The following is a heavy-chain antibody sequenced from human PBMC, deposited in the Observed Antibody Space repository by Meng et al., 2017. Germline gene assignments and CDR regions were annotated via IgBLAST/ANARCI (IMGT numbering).Heavy chain of an antibody. CDR3: ARVRNGWFGEFDAFDI. CDR1: GYTFTSDG. V-gene: IGHV1-18*01. D-gene: IGHD3-10*01. J-gene: IGHJ3*02. Sequence: ASVQVSCKASGYTFTSDGISWVRQAPGQGLEWMGWISAYNGNTNYAQKLQGRVTMTTDTSTSTAYMALRSLRSDDTAVDYCARVRNGWFGEFDAFDIWGQGTMVTVSS. CDR2: ISAYNGNT.